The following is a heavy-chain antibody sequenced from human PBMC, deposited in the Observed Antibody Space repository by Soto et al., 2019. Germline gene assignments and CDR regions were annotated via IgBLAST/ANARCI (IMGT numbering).Heavy chain of an antibody. V-gene: IGHV4-31*03. J-gene: IGHJ5*02. Sequence: LSLTCTVSGGSISSGDYYLSWIRQHPGKGLDWIGTIYFSGTTYYNPSLKSRVTISVDTSKSQFSLKLSSVTAADTAVYYCARRDRSGFSYWLDTWGQGTLVTVSS. CDR2: IYFSGTT. D-gene: IGHD3-22*01. CDR1: GGSISSGDYY. CDR3: ARRDRSGFSYWLDT.